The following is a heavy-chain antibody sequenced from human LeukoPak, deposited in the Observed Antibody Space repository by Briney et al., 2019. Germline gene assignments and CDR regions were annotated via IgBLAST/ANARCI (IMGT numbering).Heavy chain of an antibody. Sequence: GGSLRLSCAASGFALDDYGMHWVRQAPGKGLEWVSGISWSGSSIDYADSVKGRFTISRDNAKNTLYLQMNSLRAEDTAVYYCARVITHAYGMDVWGQGTTVTVSS. CDR1: GFALDDYG. D-gene: IGHD5-24*01. CDR2: ISWSGSSI. CDR3: ARVITHAYGMDV. J-gene: IGHJ6*02. V-gene: IGHV3-9*01.